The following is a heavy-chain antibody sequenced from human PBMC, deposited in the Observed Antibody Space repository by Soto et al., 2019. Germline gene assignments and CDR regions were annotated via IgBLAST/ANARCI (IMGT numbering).Heavy chain of an antibody. D-gene: IGHD1-26*01. J-gene: IGHJ6*02. Sequence: EVQLVESGGGLVQPGGSLRLSCTASGSNFSSYWTHWVRQVPGRGLVWVSRINSDGSRTSYADSVKGRFTISRDNAKNTVDLQMNSLRAEDTAVYYCVRDLTSCTSARCYSYYYGMDVWGQGTTVTVSS. CDR1: GSNFSSYW. CDR2: INSDGSRT. CDR3: VRDLTSCTSARCYSYYYGMDV. V-gene: IGHV3-74*01.